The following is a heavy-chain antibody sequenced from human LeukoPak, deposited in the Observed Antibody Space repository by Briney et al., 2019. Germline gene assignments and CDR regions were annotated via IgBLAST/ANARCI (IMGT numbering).Heavy chain of an antibody. CDR1: GGSFSSYA. CDR3: AKQGAARQDYYMDV. D-gene: IGHD5-18*01. Sequence: SVKVSCKASGGSFSSYAISWVRQAPGQGLEWMGRIIPVFGTANYAQKFQERVTITADIVSNTAYLEVTSLTSDDTAVYFCAKQGAARQDYYMDVWGNGTTVTVSS. V-gene: IGHV1-69*06. J-gene: IGHJ6*03. CDR2: IIPVFGTA.